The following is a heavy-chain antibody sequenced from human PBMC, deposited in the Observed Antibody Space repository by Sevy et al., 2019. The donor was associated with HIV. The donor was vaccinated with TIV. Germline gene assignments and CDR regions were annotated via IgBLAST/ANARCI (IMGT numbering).Heavy chain of an antibody. CDR1: GFTCSDYY. CDR3: ARGAYCGGDCYSSSFYYGMDV. CDR2: ISSSGSTI. J-gene: IGHJ6*02. Sequence: GGSLRLSCAASGFTCSDYYMSWIRQAPGKGLEWVSYISSSGSTIYYADSVKGRFTISRDNAKNSLYLQMNSLRAADTAVYYCARGAYCGGDCYSSSFYYGMDVWGQGTTVTVSS. V-gene: IGHV3-11*01. D-gene: IGHD2-21*02.